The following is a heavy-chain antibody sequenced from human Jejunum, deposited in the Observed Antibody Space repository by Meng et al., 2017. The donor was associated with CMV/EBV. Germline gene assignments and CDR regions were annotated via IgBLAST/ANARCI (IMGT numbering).Heavy chain of an antibody. J-gene: IGHJ5*02. CDR2: INPNSGGT. CDR3: ARARPYLNWFDP. Sequence: ASGYTFTGYYMHWVRQAPGPGLEWMGWINPNSGGTNYALKFQGRVTMTRDTSISTAYVELNRLRSDDTAIYYCARARPYLNWFDPWGQGTLVTVSS. CDR1: GYTFTGYY. V-gene: IGHV1-2*02. D-gene: IGHD2-8*01.